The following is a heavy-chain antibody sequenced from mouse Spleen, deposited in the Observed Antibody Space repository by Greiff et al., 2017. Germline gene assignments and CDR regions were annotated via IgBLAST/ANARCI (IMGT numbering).Heavy chain of an antibody. CDR3: AREDYDYDGGFDY. CDR2: INPNNGGT. D-gene: IGHD2-4*01. Sequence: VQLQQSGPELVKPGASVKIPCKASGYTFTDYNMDWVTQSHGKSLEWIGDINPNNGGTIYNQKFKGKATLTVDKSSSTAYMELRSLTSEDTAVYYCAREDYDYDGGFDYWGQGTTLTVSS. J-gene: IGHJ2*01. V-gene: IGHV1-18*01. CDR1: GYTFTDYN.